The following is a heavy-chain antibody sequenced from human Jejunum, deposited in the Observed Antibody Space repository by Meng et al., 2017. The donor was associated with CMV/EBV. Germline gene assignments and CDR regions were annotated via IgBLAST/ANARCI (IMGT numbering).Heavy chain of an antibody. J-gene: IGHJ4*02. CDR3: VHRRDYSGNWNGGSVDF. V-gene: IGHV2-5*02. CDR2: IYWDDDK. D-gene: IGHD1-1*01. Sequence: LNAGPGGVGWMRQPTEKALEWLAFIYWDDDKRYSPSLKSRLTITKDAPKNQVVLTMTNMGPADTATYHCVHRRDYSGNWNGGSVDFWGQGALVTVSS. CDR1: LNAGPGG.